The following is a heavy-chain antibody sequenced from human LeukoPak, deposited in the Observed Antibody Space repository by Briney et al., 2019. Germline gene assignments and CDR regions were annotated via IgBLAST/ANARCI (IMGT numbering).Heavy chain of an antibody. CDR3: ARGSGYGFLGAFDI. Sequence: ASVKVSCKASGYTFTTYYMNWVRQAPAQGLDWMGLINSSGGSTTYAQKFQGRVTMTRDTSTSTIYMELSSLRSEDTAVYYCARGSGYGFLGAFDIWGQGTMVTVSS. CDR2: INSSGGST. D-gene: IGHD5-12*01. V-gene: IGHV1-46*01. CDR1: GYTFTTYY. J-gene: IGHJ3*02.